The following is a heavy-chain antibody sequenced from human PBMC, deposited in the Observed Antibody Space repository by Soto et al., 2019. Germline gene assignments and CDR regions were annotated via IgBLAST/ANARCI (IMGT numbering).Heavy chain of an antibody. CDR2: LSAGGTAT. V-gene: IGHV3-23*01. D-gene: IGHD5-18*01. J-gene: IGHJ4*01. CDR3: ARDVGGSSYAYLPAD. CDR1: GFIFSSSA. Sequence: EVQLLESGGGLVQPGGSLRLSCAASGFIFSSSAMTWVRQAPGKGLEWVSGLSAGGTATYYADSVKGRFTISRDNSKNSLYLQVNSLRVEDTALYYCARDVGGSSYAYLPADWGHGTLVNVS.